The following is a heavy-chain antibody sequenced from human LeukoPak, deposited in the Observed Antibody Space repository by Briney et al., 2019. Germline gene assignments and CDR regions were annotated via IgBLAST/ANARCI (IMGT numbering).Heavy chain of an antibody. V-gene: IGHV3-23*01. CDR2: ISGSGADT. CDR3: AKLSGAAAGTHNWFDP. J-gene: IGHJ5*02. CDR1: GYTFSSYA. D-gene: IGHD6-13*01. Sequence: GGSLRLSCAASGYTFSSYAMTGVRQAPGKGLEWVSAISGSGADTYYADSVKGRFTISRDNSKNTLYVQMSSLRAEDTAVYYCAKLSGAAAGTHNWFDPWGQGTLVTVSS.